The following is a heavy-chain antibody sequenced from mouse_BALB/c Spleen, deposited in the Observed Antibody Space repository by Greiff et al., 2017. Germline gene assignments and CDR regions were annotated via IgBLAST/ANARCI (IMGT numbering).Heavy chain of an antibody. Sequence: QVQLQQPGAELVKPGAPVKLSCKASGYTFTSYWMNWVKQRPGRGLEWIGRIDPSDSETHYNQKFKDKATLTVDKSSSTAYIQLSSLTSEDSAVYYCAREGGYGNYWAYWGQGTLVTVSA. D-gene: IGHD2-1*01. V-gene: IGHV1-69*02. J-gene: IGHJ3*01. CDR3: AREGGYGNYWAY. CDR1: GYTFTSYW. CDR2: IDPSDSET.